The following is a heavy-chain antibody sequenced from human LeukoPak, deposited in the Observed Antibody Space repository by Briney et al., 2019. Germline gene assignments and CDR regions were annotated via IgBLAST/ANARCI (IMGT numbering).Heavy chain of an antibody. Sequence: SETLSLTCTVSGGSISSYYWSWIRQPAGKGLEWIGRIHTSGSTNYNPSLKSRVTMSVDTSKNQFSLKLRSVTAADTAVYYCARGEQLVLDYSYCYYMDVWGKGTTVTVSS. J-gene: IGHJ6*03. CDR1: GGSISSYY. CDR2: IHTSGST. CDR3: ARGEQLVLDYSYCYYMDV. V-gene: IGHV4-4*07. D-gene: IGHD6-13*01.